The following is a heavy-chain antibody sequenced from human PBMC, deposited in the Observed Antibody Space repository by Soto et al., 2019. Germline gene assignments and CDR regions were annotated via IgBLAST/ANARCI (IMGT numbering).Heavy chain of an antibody. CDR1: GGSISSYY. CDR3: ARQDSGYDHYYYYYYMDV. J-gene: IGHJ6*03. V-gene: IGHV4-59*08. CDR2: IYYSGST. Sequence: SETLSLTCTVSGGSISSYYWSWIRQPPGKGLEWIGYIYYSGSTNYNPSLKSRVTISVDTSKNQFSLKLSSVTAADTAVYYCARQDSGYDHYYYYYYMDVWGKGTTVTVSS. D-gene: IGHD5-12*01.